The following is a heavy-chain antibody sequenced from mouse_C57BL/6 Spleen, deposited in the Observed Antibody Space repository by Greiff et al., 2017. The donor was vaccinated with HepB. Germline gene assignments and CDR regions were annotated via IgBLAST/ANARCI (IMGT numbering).Heavy chain of an antibody. CDR2: IDPETGGT. CDR3: TRRSLYGSFDY. J-gene: IGHJ2*01. D-gene: IGHD1-1*01. CDR1: GYTFTDYE. V-gene: IGHV1-15*01. Sequence: VQLQQSGAELVRPGASVTLSCKASGYTFTDYEMHWVKQTPVHGLEWIGAIDPETGGTAYNQKFKGKAILTADKSSSTAYMELRSLTSEDSAVYYCTRRSLYGSFDYWGQGTTLTVSS.